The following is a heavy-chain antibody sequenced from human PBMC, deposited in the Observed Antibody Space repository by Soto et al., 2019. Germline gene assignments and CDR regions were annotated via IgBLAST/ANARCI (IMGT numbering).Heavy chain of an antibody. CDR1: GGTFSSYA. V-gene: IGHV1-69*13. J-gene: IGHJ4*02. CDR3: ARPPGYISDWYYFDS. Sequence: SVKVSCKASGGTFSSYAISWVRPAPGQGLEWMGGIIPIFGTANYAQKFQGRVTITADESTSTAYMELSSLRSEDTAVYYCARPPGYISDWYYFDSWGQGTLVTVSS. D-gene: IGHD6-19*01. CDR2: IIPIFGTA.